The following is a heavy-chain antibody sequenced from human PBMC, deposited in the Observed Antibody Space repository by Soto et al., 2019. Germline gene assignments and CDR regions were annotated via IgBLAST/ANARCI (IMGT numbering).Heavy chain of an antibody. CDR1: GFTFSDYY. CDR2: ISGSSSDK. D-gene: IGHD3-3*01. J-gene: IGHJ4*02. V-gene: IGHV3-11*05. Sequence: QVQLVESGGGLVKPGGSLRLSCAASGFTFSDYYMSWIRQAPGKGLESLSYISGSSSDKKYADSVRGRFTISRDNAKNSLYLQMNSLRAEDTAVYYCATGPRRLSDWGQGTPVIVSS. CDR3: ATGPRRLSD.